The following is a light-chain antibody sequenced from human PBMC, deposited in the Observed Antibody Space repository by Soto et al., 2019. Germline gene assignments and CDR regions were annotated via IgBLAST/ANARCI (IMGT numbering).Light chain of an antibody. J-gene: IGKJ4*01. CDR2: GAS. CDR1: QSVSSH. CDR3: LQYGSSPRT. V-gene: IGKV3-20*01. Sequence: IVLTQSPGTLSLSPGERATLSCRASQSVSSHLAWYQQKPGQAPRLLIYGASSRAAGIPDRFSGSGSGTEFPPTISSPEPEDIAVYYFLQYGSSPRTFGGGTKVDI.